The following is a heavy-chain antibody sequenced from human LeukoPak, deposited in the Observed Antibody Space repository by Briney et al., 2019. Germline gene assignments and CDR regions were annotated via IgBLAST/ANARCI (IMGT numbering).Heavy chain of an antibody. Sequence: GGSLRLSCAASGFTVSSNYMSWVRQAPGKGLEWVSVIYSGGSTYYADSVKGRFTISRDNSKNTLYLQMNSLRAEDTAVYYCARVSSSSWYALFDYWGQGTLVTVSS. CDR1: GFTVSSNY. CDR3: ARVSSSSWYALFDY. D-gene: IGHD6-13*01. V-gene: IGHV3-53*01. J-gene: IGHJ4*02. CDR2: IYSGGST.